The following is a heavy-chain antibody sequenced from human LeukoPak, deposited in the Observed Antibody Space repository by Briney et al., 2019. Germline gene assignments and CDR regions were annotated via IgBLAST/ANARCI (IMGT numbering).Heavy chain of an antibody. Sequence: PGGPLRLSCAASGFTFSNSGMHWVRQAPGKGLEWVAVIRYDGTNAYYADSVRGRFTISRDNSNNTLYLQMNSLRAEDTAVYYCASPGGSGSYQLDYWGQGTLVTVSS. V-gene: IGHV3-33*01. CDR3: ASPGGSGSYQLDY. CDR1: GFTFSNSG. D-gene: IGHD3-10*01. J-gene: IGHJ4*02. CDR2: IRYDGTNA.